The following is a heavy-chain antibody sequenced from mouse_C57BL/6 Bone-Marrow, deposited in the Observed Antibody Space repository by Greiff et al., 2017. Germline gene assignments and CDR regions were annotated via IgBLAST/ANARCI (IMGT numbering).Heavy chain of an antibody. J-gene: IGHJ4*01. V-gene: IGHV1-52*01. CDR2: IDPSDSET. CDR3: ARCGYDYDGDGRDY. Sequence: QVQLQQPGAELVRPGSSVTLSCKASGYTFTSYWMHWVKQRPIQGLEWIGNIDPSDSETHYNQKFKDKATLTVDKSSSTAYMQLSSLTSEDSAVYYCARCGYDYDGDGRDYWGQGTSVTVAS. CDR1: GYTFTSYW. D-gene: IGHD2-4*01.